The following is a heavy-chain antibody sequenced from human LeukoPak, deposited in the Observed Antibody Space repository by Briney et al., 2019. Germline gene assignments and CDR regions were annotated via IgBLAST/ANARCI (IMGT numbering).Heavy chain of an antibody. CDR2: IYNDGRT. Sequence: GGSLRLSCEASNDWMSWVRQAPGKGLEWVSIIYNDGRTYYAHSVKGRFTISRDNSKNTLYLQMNSLRAEDTAVYYCAKLSMDSYYFDYWGQGTLVTVSS. V-gene: IGHV3-53*01. J-gene: IGHJ4*02. CDR3: AKLSMDSYYFDY. D-gene: IGHD3/OR15-3a*01. CDR1: NDW.